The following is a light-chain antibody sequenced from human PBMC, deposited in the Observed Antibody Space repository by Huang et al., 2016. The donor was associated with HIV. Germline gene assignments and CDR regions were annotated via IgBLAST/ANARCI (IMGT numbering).Light chain of an antibody. V-gene: IGKV1-6*01. CDR3: LQDYSYPRT. CDR2: AAS. Sequence: AIQMTQSPSSLSASVGDRVTIPCRASQDISNDLGWYQQKPGKAPKFLIYAASNLQNGVPSRFSGSGSGTFFTLTISSLQPEDFATYYCLQDYSYPRTFGQGTKVEVK. CDR1: QDISND. J-gene: IGKJ1*01.